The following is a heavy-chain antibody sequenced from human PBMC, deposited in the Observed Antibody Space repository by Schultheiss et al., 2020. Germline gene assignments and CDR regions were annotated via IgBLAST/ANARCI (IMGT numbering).Heavy chain of an antibody. CDR3: AVSITIWSGLDH. CDR2: ISWNSGSI. D-gene: IGHD2-8*02. V-gene: IGHV3-9*01. Sequence: SLKISCAASGFTFDDYAMHWVRQAPGKGLEWVSGISWNSGSIGYADSVKGRFTISRDNAKNSLYLQMNSLRTEDTALYYCAVSITIWSGLDHWGRGTLVTVSS. J-gene: IGHJ4*02. CDR1: GFTFDDYA.